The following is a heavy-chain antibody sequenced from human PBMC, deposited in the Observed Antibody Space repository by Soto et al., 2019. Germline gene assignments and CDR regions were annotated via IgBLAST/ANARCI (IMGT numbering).Heavy chain of an antibody. CDR2: IYYSGSA. J-gene: IGHJ6*02. D-gene: IGHD3-3*01. CDR3: ARHGVDHGDDASYYYYGMDV. V-gene: IGHV4-39*01. CDR1: GGSISSSTYY. Sequence: QLQLQESGPGLVKPSETLCLTCTVSGGSISSSTYYWGWIRQPPGKRLVWIGMIYYSGSAYYNPSLKSRVHISRDTPKNQFSLRLSSGTAADTAVYYCARHGVDHGDDASYYYYGMDVWGRGTTVTVSS.